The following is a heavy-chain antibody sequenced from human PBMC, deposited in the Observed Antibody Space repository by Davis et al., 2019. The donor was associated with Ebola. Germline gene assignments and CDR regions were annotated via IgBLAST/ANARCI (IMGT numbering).Heavy chain of an antibody. D-gene: IGHD4-23*01. J-gene: IGHJ5*02. CDR1: GYTFTDYY. V-gene: IGHV1-2*02. Sequence: AASVKVSCKASGYTFTDYYMQWVRQAPGQGLEWMGWINPNSGVTNYAQKFQGRVTKARDTSINTGHMEMRRLTSDDTAVYYCARAVVTPFAAWFDPWGQGTLLTVSS. CDR3: ARAVVTPFAAWFDP. CDR2: INPNSGVT.